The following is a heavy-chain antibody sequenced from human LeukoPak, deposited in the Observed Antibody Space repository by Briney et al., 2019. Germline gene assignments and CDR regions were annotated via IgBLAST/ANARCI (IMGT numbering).Heavy chain of an antibody. Sequence: ASVKVSCKASGYTLDRFGITWVRQPPGQGSECLGWINNYKGKTKYGEKFQGGVTLTTDTSTSTVYMELMSLTSDDTAVYFCARDKPQHLKRFDLWGQGTLVTVPS. CDR2: INNYKGKT. J-gene: IGHJ4*02. V-gene: IGHV1-18*01. CDR1: GYTLDRFG. CDR3: ARDKPQHLKRFDL. D-gene: IGHD6-13*01.